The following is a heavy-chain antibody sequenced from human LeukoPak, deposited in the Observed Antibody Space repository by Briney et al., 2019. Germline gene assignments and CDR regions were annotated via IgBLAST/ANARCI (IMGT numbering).Heavy chain of an antibody. CDR1: GGSFSAYF. CDR3: ARVGILGATNR. CDR2: INHSGSA. V-gene: IGHV4-34*01. J-gene: IGHJ5*02. Sequence: SETLSLTCAVNGGSFSAYFWSWIRQPPGKGLEWLGEINHSGSANYNPSLKSRVTISVDTSRNQFSLKLSSVTAADTAFYYCARVGILGATNRWGQGTLVTVSS. D-gene: IGHD1-26*01.